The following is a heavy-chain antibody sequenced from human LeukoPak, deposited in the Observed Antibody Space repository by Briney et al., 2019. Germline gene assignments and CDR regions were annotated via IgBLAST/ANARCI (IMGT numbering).Heavy chain of an antibody. CDR2: IIPIFGTA. Sequence: ASVKVSCKASGGTFSSYAISWVRQAPGQGLEWMGGIIPIFGTANYAQKFQGRVTITTDESTSTAYMELSSLRSEDTAVYYCARDLDSGSSPYFDYWGQGTLVTVSS. D-gene: IGHD1-26*01. J-gene: IGHJ4*02. V-gene: IGHV1-69*05. CDR1: GGTFSSYA. CDR3: ARDLDSGSSPYFDY.